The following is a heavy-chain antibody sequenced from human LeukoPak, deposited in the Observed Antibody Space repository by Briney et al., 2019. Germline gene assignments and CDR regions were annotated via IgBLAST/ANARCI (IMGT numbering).Heavy chain of an antibody. D-gene: IGHD3-9*01. CDR1: GGTFSSYA. V-gene: IGHV1-69*06. CDR2: IIPIFGTA. CDR3: ARLTELRYFDWLVGYYSYYMDV. Sequence: SVKVSCKASGGTFSSYAISWVRQAPGQGPEWMGGIIPIFGTADYAQKFQGRVTITADKSTSTAYMELSSLRSEDTAVYYCARLTELRYFDWLVGYYSYYMDVWGKGTTVTVSS. J-gene: IGHJ6*03.